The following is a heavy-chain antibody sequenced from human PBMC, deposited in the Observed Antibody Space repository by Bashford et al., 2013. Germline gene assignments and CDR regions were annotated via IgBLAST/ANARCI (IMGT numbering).Heavy chain of an antibody. J-gene: IGHJ5*01. CDR1: GGTFSSYA. CDR2: IIPIFGTA. V-gene: IGHV1-69*13. CDR3: ARTEHTNSWLPDS. D-gene: IGHD6-13*01. Sequence: SVKVSCKASGGTFSSYAISWVRQAPGQGLEWMGGIIPIFGTANYAQKFQGRVTITADESTSTAYMELNSLRSEDTAVYYCARTEHTNSWLPDSWGQGTLVTVSS.